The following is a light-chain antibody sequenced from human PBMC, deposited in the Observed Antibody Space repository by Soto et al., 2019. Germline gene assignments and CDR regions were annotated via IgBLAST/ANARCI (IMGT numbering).Light chain of an antibody. CDR1: QSVSSN. CDR3: LQYGSSPLT. J-gene: IGKJ1*01. CDR2: GAS. Sequence: EIVMTQSPATLSVSPGERATLSCRASQSVSSNLAWYQQKPGQAPRLLIYGASTRATGIPARFSGSGSVTDFTLTISSLQSEDFAVYYCLQYGSSPLTFGQGTKV. V-gene: IGKV3-15*01.